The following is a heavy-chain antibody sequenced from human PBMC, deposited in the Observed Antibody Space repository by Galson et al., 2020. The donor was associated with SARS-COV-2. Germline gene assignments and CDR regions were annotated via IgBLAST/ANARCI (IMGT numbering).Heavy chain of an antibody. Sequence: SETLSLTCTVSGGSINGYYWSWIRQPPGRGLEWIGYISYRGSTNYNPSLKSRVTISVDTSKNQFSLKVGSVTAADTAMYYCARAGGVAGPFHYYYYGLDVWGQGTTVTVSS. D-gene: IGHD6-19*01. CDR1: GGSINGYY. CDR2: ISYRGST. CDR3: ARAGGVAGPFHYYYYGLDV. V-gene: IGHV4-59*01. J-gene: IGHJ6*02.